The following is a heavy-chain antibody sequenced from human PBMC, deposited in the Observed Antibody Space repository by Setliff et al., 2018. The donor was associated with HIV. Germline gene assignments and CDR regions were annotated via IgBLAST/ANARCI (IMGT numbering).Heavy chain of an antibody. J-gene: IGHJ4*02. CDR1: GYTFTHYA. CDR3: ARRGRFTGGYKYGSDYFDH. CDR2: INAGTADT. Sequence: ASVKVPCKASGYTFTHYALHWVRQAPGQRLEWMGWINAGTADTKYSQNFQGRVTFTKDTSANTAYLQLSSLRSEDTAVYYCARRGRFTGGYKYGSDYFDHWGQGTLVTVSS. D-gene: IGHD5-18*01. V-gene: IGHV1-3*01.